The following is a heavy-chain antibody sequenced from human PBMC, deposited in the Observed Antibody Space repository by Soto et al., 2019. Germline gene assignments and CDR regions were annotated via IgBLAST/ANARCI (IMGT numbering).Heavy chain of an antibody. CDR3: ARVTSMVRGVIDNWFDP. CDR2: INPMYGPA. J-gene: IGHJ5*02. Sequence: QVPLVQSGAEVKKPGSSVMVSCKASGGTFSSYAIHWVRQAPGQGLEWMGGINPMYGPAKYAQRFQGRVTITADESTTTVYMELTSLTSQDTAVYYCARVTSMVRGVIDNWFDPWGHGTLVTVSS. D-gene: IGHD3-10*01. V-gene: IGHV1-69*01. CDR1: GGTFSSYA.